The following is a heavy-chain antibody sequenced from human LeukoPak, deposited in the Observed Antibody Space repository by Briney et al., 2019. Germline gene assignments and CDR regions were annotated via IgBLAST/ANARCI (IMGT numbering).Heavy chain of an antibody. Sequence: GGSLRLSCAASGLTFSDYYMSWIRQAPGKGLEWVSYISSSGSTIYYADSVKGRFPISRDNSKSTLSLQMNSLRAEDTAIYYCAKVVVSGNGDYFDFWGQGTLVTVAS. CDR1: GLTFSDYY. CDR2: ISSSGSTI. D-gene: IGHD2-8*01. J-gene: IGHJ4*02. V-gene: IGHV3-11*01. CDR3: AKVVVSGNGDYFDF.